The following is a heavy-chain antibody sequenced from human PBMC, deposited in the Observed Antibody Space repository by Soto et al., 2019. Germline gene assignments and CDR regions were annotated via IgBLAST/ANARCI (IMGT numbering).Heavy chain of an antibody. D-gene: IGHD2-15*01. V-gene: IGHV3-66*01. CDR2: ISKRGAT. CDR3: AREPRYCRGGSCSITGDAYDI. Sequence: EVQLVESGGGLVQPGGSLRLSCTASGFIVSDTYVNWVRQAPGKGLEWVSVISKRGATHYADSVRGRFSLSRDISDNTLHLQMNNLRVEDTAVYYCAREPRYCRGGSCSITGDAYDIWGQGTMVTVSS. J-gene: IGHJ3*02. CDR1: GFIVSDTY.